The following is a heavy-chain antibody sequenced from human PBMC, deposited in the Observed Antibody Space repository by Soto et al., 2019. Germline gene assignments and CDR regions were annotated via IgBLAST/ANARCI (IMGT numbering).Heavy chain of an antibody. CDR2: IIPVSGAA. J-gene: IGHJ4*02. Sequence: QVQLVQSGAEVKKPGSSVKVSCKASGGTFGSYAFSWVRQAPGQGLEWMGGIIPVSGAAHYAQKVTGRGTITADDSTSTAYMELSSLSSQDTAVYYCATALGCRSTSCTLDYWGQGTRVIVSS. V-gene: IGHV1-69*01. CDR3: ATALGCRSTSCTLDY. D-gene: IGHD2-2*01. CDR1: GGTFGSYA.